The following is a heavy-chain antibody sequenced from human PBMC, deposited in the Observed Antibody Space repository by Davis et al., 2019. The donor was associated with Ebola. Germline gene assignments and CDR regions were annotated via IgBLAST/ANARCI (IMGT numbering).Heavy chain of an antibody. J-gene: IGHJ5*02. CDR3: TTGGRYCSSTSCYRP. V-gene: IGHV3-15*01. CDR1: GFTFSSYW. D-gene: IGHD2-2*02. CDR2: IKSKTDGGTT. Sequence: PGGSLRLSCAASGFTFSSYWMSWVRQAPGKGLEWVGRIKSKTDGGTTDYAAPVKGRFTISRDDSKNTLYLQMNSLKTEDTAVYYCTTGGRYCSSTSCYRPWGQGTLVTVSS.